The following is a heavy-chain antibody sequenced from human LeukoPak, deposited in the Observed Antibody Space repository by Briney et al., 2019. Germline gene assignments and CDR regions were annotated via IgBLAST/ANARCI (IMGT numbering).Heavy chain of an antibody. D-gene: IGHD3-22*01. CDR2: ISYDGSNK. CDR3: AKDRIEYYDSSGVLDY. V-gene: IGHV3-30*18. Sequence: GRSLRLSCAASGFTFSSYGMHWVRQAPGKGLEWVAVISYDGSNKYYADSVKGRFTISRDSSKNTLYLQMNSLRAEDTAVYYCAKDRIEYYDSSGVLDYWGQGTLVTVSS. CDR1: GFTFSSYG. J-gene: IGHJ4*02.